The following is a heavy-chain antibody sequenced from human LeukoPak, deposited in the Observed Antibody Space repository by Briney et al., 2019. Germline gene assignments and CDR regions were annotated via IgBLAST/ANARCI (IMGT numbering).Heavy chain of an antibody. Sequence: GGSLRLSCAASGFNFDDYTMLWGRHAPGKGLEWVSGVNWNSGSIDYADSVKGRFPISRGNAKNSLYLQMDSLRAEDTALYYCAKEKVDTDMATYYYFYYMDVWGKGATVTVSS. CDR2: VNWNSGSI. D-gene: IGHD5-18*01. J-gene: IGHJ6*03. V-gene: IGHV3-9*01. CDR3: AKEKVDTDMATYYYFYYMDV. CDR1: GFNFDDYT.